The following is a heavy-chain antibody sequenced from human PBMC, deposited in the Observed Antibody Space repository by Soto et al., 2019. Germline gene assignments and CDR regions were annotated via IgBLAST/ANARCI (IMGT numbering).Heavy chain of an antibody. CDR3: ARNYGSGSERIYGMHV. D-gene: IGHD3-10*01. V-gene: IGHV3-21*04. CDR2: ISSSSSYI. J-gene: IGHJ6*02. CDR1: GFTFSSYS. Sequence: GGSLRLSCAGSGFTFSSYSMNWVRRAPGRGLEWVSSISSSSSYIYYADSVKGRFTISRDNAKNSLYLQMNSLRAEDTAVYYCARNYGSGSERIYGMHVWGQGTTVTVSS.